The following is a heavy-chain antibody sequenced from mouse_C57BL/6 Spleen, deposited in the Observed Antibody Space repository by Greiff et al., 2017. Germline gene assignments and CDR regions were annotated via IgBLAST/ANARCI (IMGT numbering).Heavy chain of an antibody. D-gene: IGHD1-1*01. J-gene: IGHJ3*01. CDR1: GYAFSSSW. CDR2: IYPGDGDT. CDR3: AREITTVVEGFAY. V-gene: IGHV1-82*01. Sequence: VQLVESGPELVKPGASVKISCKASGYAFSSSWMNWVKQRPGKGLEWIGRIYPGDGDTNYNGKFKGKATLTADKSSSTAYMQLSSLTSEDSAVYFCAREITTVVEGFAYWGQGTLVTVSA.